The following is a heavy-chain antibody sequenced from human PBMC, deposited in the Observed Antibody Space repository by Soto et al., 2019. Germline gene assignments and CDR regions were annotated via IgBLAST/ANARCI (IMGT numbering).Heavy chain of an antibody. J-gene: IGHJ4*02. CDR1: GFTFRNYA. Sequence: SLRLSCAVSGFTFRNYAMSWVRQAPGKGLEWVAGITGTGSSTSYSDSVRGRFTISRDNSKNTLYLLMNSLRAEDTAVYWCAKTPNSRLLNSWGQGALVTVSS. D-gene: IGHD3-9*01. CDR2: ITGTGSST. CDR3: AKTPNSRLLNS. V-gene: IGHV3-23*01.